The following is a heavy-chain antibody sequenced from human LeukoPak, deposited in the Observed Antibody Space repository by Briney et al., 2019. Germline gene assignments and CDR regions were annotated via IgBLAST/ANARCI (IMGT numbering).Heavy chain of an antibody. CDR3: ARDQGPVDYSPTEPYYYGMDV. J-gene: IGHJ6*02. CDR1: GGTFSSYA. Sequence: GASVKVSCKASGGTFSSYAISWVRQAPGQGLEWMGGIIPIFGTANYAQKFQGRVTITADESTSTAYMELSSLRSEDTAVYYCARDQGPVDYSPTEPYYYGMDVWGQGTTVTVSS. D-gene: IGHD4-11*01. V-gene: IGHV1-69*13. CDR2: IIPIFGTA.